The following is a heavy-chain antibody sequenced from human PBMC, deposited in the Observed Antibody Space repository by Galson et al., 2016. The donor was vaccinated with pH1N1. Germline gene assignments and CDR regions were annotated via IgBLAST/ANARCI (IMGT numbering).Heavy chain of an antibody. CDR1: GGSISVGTYY. CDR3: SRWHQGSATFYP. J-gene: IGHJ5*02. V-gene: IGHV4-61*02. D-gene: IGHD2/OR15-2a*01. CDR2: VSRSGDT. Sequence: TLSLPCTVSGGSISVGTYYWSWARQPAGKALEWIGGVSRSGDTNYNPSLGSRVTVSVDTSKNKFSMRLASVAASDTAVYYCSRWHQGSATFYPWGQGTLVSFSS.